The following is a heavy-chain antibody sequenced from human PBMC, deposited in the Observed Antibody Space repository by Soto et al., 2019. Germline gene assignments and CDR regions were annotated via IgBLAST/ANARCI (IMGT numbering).Heavy chain of an antibody. D-gene: IGHD3-10*01. J-gene: IGHJ6*02. Sequence: QVQLVESGGGVVQPGRSLRLSCAASGFTLSSYGMHWVRQAPGKGLEWVAVIWYDGSNKYYADSVKGRFTISRDNSKNTLYLQMNSLRAEDTAVYYCARDTARAMVRIYYGMDVWGQGTTVTVSS. V-gene: IGHV3-33*01. CDR1: GFTLSSYG. CDR3: ARDTARAMVRIYYGMDV. CDR2: IWYDGSNK.